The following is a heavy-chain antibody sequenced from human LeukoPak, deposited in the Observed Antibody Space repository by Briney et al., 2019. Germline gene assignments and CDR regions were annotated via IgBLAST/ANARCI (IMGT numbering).Heavy chain of an antibody. CDR3: ARTVYYYYYYMDV. CDR1: GHSISSGYY. J-gene: IGHJ6*03. D-gene: IGHD4-17*01. Sequence: SETLSLTCTVSGHSISSGYYWGWVRQPPGKGLEWIGSLFYTGSPYYNPSLTSRLTMSIDTSKNQFSLKLSSVTAADTAVYYCARTVYYYYYYMDVWGKGTTVTISS. CDR2: LFYTGSP. V-gene: IGHV4-38-2*02.